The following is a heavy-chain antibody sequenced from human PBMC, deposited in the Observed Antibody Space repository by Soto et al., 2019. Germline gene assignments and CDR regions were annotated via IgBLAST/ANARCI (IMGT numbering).Heavy chain of an antibody. V-gene: IGHV1-8*01. CDR3: ARVLRFLEWSIGY. J-gene: IGHJ4*02. D-gene: IGHD3-3*01. Sequence: ASVKVSCKASGYTFTSYDINWLRQATGQGLEWMGWMNPNSGNTGYAQKFQGRVTMTRNTSISTAYMELSSLRSEDTAVYYCARVLRFLEWSIGYWGQGTLVTVSS. CDR1: GYTFTSYD. CDR2: MNPNSGNT.